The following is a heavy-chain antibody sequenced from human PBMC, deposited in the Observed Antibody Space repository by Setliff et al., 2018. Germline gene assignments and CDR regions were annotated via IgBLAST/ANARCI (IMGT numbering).Heavy chain of an antibody. CDR3: ASTSYDSSGYYFDY. CDR2: IYTSGST. V-gene: IGHV4-61*09. D-gene: IGHD3-22*01. Sequence: SETLSLTCTVSGGSISSGSYYWSWIRQPAGKGLEWIGHIYTSGSTNYNPSLKSRVTISVDTSKNQFSLKLSSVTAADTAVYYCASTSYDSSGYYFDYWGQGTPVTVSS. CDR1: GGSISSGSYY. J-gene: IGHJ4*02.